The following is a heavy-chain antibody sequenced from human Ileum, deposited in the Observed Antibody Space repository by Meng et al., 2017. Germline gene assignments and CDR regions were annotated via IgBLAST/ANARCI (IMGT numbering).Heavy chain of an antibody. CDR3: ARDHWGSLDY. V-gene: IGHV4-61*01. CDR2: AST. Sequence: QVPRQESGPGLVTPSETLSLICTVSGASVTTSHYQWGWIRQPPGKGLEWIGYASTNYNPSLKSRLTISLDTSKNQVSLKLTSVTAADTAVYYCARDHWGSLDYWGQGILVTVFS. CDR1: GASVTTSHYQ. J-gene: IGHJ4*02. D-gene: IGHD7-27*01.